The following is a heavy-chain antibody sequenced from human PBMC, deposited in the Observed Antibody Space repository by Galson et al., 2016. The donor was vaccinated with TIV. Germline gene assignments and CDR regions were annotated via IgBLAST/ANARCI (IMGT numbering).Heavy chain of an antibody. J-gene: IGHJ4*02. D-gene: IGHD3-10*01. CDR3: ASDGEGGFDY. CDR1: GISFGSYW. V-gene: IGHV3-7*01. CDR2: IKQDGSEK. Sequence: SLRLSCAASGISFGSYWMSWVRQAPGKGLEWVANIKQDGSEKHYVDSVKGRFTISRDNAENSVNLQMNSLRAEDTAVYYCASDGEGGFDYWGQGTLVTVSS.